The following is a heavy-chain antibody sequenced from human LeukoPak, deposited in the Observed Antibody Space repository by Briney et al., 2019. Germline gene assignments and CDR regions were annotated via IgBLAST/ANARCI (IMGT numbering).Heavy chain of an antibody. D-gene: IGHD2-15*01. CDR2: IYDSGST. J-gene: IGHJ3*02. Sequence: SQTLSLTCTVSGASIRSGDYYWSWLRQPPGKGLEWIGYIYDSGSTYYNPSLKSRITISVDTSENRFSLKLSSVTATDTAVYYCARDCSGGSCYGAFDIWGQGVMVTVSS. CDR3: ARDCSGGSCYGAFDI. CDR1: GASIRSGDYY. V-gene: IGHV4-30-4*01.